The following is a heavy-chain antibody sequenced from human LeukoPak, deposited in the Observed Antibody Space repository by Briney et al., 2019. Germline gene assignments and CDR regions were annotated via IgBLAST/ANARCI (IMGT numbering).Heavy chain of an antibody. V-gene: IGHV4-39*07. D-gene: IGHD2-2*01. CDR3: ARAMIGYCSSTSCHLPTNWFDP. CDR2: IYHSGST. CDR1: GASITSSGYY. J-gene: IGHJ5*02. Sequence: PSETLSLTCTVSGASITSSGYYWGWIRQPPGKGLEWIGTIYHSGSTYYNPSLKSRVTISVDTSKNQFSLKLSSVTAADTAVYYCARAMIGYCSSTSCHLPTNWFDPWGQGTLVTVSS.